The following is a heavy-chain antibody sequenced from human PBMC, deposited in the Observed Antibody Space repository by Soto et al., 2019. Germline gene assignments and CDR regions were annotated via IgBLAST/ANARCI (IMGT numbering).Heavy chain of an antibody. CDR3: ARTDKSSYFNWFDP. Sequence: GESLKISCRTSGYRFTSYWIAWVRRMPGKGLEWMGIIFPSDSDTRYSPSFQGQVTISADGSTSTVFLQWASTKATHTAVHFCARTDKSSYFNWFDPWGQHXLVTVSS. V-gene: IGHV5-51*01. CDR1: GYRFTSYW. CDR2: IFPSDSDT. D-gene: IGHD2-2*01. J-gene: IGHJ5*02.